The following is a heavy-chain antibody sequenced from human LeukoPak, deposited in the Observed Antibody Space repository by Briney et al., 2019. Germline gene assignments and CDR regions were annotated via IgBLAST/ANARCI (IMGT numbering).Heavy chain of an antibody. CDR2: ISRTTGSI. CDR1: GFTASSYT. J-gene: IGHJ4*02. V-gene: IGHV3-48*04. Sequence: PGGSLTLSCEAAGFTASSYTMNWVRQAPGQGLEWVSLISRTTGSIYYADSVRGRSTISRDSAKNSVYLQMNSLRAEDTAIYYCARESILGTTTVYFDYWGQGTRVIVSS. CDR3: ARESILGTTTVYFDY. D-gene: IGHD1-26*01.